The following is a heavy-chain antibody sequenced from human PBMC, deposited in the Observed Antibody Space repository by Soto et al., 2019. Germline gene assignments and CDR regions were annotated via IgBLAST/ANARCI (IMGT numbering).Heavy chain of an antibody. CDR1: GYTFTNYA. J-gene: IGHJ4*02. Sequence: GASVKVSCKASGYTFTNYALHWVRRAPGERLEWMGWINPDNGNTKYSQNFQGRVSITTDTSANTAYMELSSLRSEDTAVYYCAKDRISMVRGVLRLHVWGQGSLVTVSS. D-gene: IGHD3-10*01. CDR3: AKDRISMVRGVLRLHV. V-gene: IGHV1-3*01. CDR2: INPDNGNT.